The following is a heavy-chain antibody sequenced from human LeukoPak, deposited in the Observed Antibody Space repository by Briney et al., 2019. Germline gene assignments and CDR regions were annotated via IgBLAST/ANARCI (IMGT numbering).Heavy chain of an antibody. J-gene: IGHJ4*02. CDR1: GYSFTDYA. CDR2: ISASNGNT. D-gene: IGHD6-19*01. Sequence: ASVKVSCKTSGYSFTDYAITWVRQVRGQGLQWVGWISASNGNTDYAQSFQGRATMTTDTSTSTAYMELRGLRSDDTAVYYCARRSTLYSSGRFYFDYWGQGTLVTVSS. CDR3: ARRSTLYSSGRFYFDY. V-gene: IGHV1-18*01.